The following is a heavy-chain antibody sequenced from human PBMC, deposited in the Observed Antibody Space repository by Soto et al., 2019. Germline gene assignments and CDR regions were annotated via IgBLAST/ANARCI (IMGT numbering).Heavy chain of an antibody. CDR3: AREPATAKPEGVDF. V-gene: IGHV1-2*02. CDR2: INPNSGFT. CDR1: GYTFSDYY. D-gene: IGHD1-1*01. Sequence: ASVKVSCKASGYTFSDYYIHCVRQAPGQGLEWMGWINPNSGFTKYAPKFQGGVTMTRDTSITTAYMELSRLRSGDTAVYYCAREPATAKPEGVDFWGQGTLVTVSS. J-gene: IGHJ4*02.